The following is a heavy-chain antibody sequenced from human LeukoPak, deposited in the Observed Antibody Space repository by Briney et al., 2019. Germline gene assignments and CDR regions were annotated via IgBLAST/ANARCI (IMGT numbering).Heavy chain of an antibody. J-gene: IGHJ4*02. CDR2: INPNSGGT. CDR3: ARALKYYDSSGYYFHYFDY. D-gene: IGHD3-22*01. Sequence: ASVKVSYKASGYTFTGYYMHWVRQAPGQGLEWMGWINPNSGGTNYAQKFQGRATMTRDTSISTAYMELSRLRSDDTAVYYCARALKYYDSSGYYFHYFDYWGQGTLVTVSS. CDR1: GYTFTGYY. V-gene: IGHV1-2*02.